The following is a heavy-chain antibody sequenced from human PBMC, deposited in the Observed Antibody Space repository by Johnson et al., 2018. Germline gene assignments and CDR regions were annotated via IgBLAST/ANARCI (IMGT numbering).Heavy chain of an antibody. Sequence: QVQLGQSGAEVKKPGASVKVLCKDSEYTFTSYDINWVRQAPGQGLEWMGWMNPNSGNTGYAQKFQGRVTMTRNTSIRTAYMDLSSLRSDATAGYYCARAPQKTRREKTYNWFDPWGQGTLVTVSS. J-gene: IGHJ5*02. CDR1: EYTFTSYD. V-gene: IGHV1-8*01. CDR3: ARAPQKTRREKTYNWFDP. CDR2: MNPNSGNT.